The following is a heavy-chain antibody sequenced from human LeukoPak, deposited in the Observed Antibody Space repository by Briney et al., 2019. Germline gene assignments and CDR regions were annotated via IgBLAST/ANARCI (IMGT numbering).Heavy chain of an antibody. CDR1: GYTFTSYG. CDR2: ISAYNGNT. D-gene: IGHD3-22*01. V-gene: IGHV1-18*01. J-gene: IGHJ4*02. CDR3: ARVRTYYYDSSGPGDY. Sequence: ASVKVSCKASGYTFTSYGISWVRQAPGQGLEWMGWISAYNGNTNYAQKLQGRVTMTTDTSTSTAYMELRSLRSDDTAVYYCARVRTYYYDSSGPGDYWGQGTLVTVSS.